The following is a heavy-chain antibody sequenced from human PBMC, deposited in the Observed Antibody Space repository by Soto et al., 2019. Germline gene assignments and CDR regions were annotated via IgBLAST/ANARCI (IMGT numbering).Heavy chain of an antibody. CDR3: ARDSYYYGSGPLKYGMDV. J-gene: IGHJ6*02. CDR2: IYSGGST. CDR1: GFTVSSNY. Sequence: EVQLVESGGGLIQPGGSLRLSCAASGFTVSSNYMSWVRQAPGKGLEWVSVIYSGGSTYYADSVKGRFTISRDNSKNKLYLQMNSLRAEDTAVYYCARDSYYYGSGPLKYGMDVWGQGTTVTVSS. V-gene: IGHV3-53*01. D-gene: IGHD3-10*01.